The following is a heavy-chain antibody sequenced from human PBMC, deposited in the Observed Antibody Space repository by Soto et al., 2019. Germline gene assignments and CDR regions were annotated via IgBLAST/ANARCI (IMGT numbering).Heavy chain of an antibody. CDR3: ARDRPWGSREKDAFDI. Sequence: QSQTLSLTCAISGDSVSSNSAAWNWIRQSPSRGLEWLGRTYYRSKWYNDYAVSVKSRITINPDTSKNQFSLQLNSVTPEDTAVYYCARDRPWGSREKDAFDIWGQGTMVTVSS. CDR2: TYYRSKWYN. V-gene: IGHV6-1*01. CDR1: GDSVSSNSAA. J-gene: IGHJ3*02. D-gene: IGHD7-27*01.